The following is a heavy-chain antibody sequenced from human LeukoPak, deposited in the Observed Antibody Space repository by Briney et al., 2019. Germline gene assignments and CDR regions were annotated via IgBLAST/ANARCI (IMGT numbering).Heavy chain of an antibody. J-gene: IGHJ4*01. Sequence: SQTLSLTYAISGDSVSINSAAWNWLRQSPSRGLEWLGRTYYRSKWYNGYAVSVKSRITINPDTSKNQFSLQLNSVTPEDTAVYYCAGGNSYGYIDYWGQGTLVTVSS. D-gene: IGHD5-18*01. V-gene: IGHV6-1*01. CDR3: AGGNSYGYIDY. CDR1: GDSVSINSAA. CDR2: TYYRSKWYN.